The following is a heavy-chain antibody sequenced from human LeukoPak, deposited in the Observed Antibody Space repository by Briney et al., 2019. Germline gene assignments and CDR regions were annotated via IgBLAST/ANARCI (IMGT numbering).Heavy chain of an antibody. CDR3: AKDSFYDSSGYYGHYFDY. D-gene: IGHD3-22*01. V-gene: IGHV3-30*02. CDR1: GFTFSSYG. Sequence: GGSLRLSCAASGFTFSSYGMHWVRQAPGKGLEWVAFIRYDGSNKYYADSVKGRFTISRDNSKNTLYPQMNSLRAEDTAVYYCAKDSFYDSSGYYGHYFDYWGQGTLVTVSS. J-gene: IGHJ4*02. CDR2: IRYDGSNK.